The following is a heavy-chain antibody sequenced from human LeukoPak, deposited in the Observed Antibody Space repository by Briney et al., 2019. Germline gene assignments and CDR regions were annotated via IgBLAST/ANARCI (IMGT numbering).Heavy chain of an antibody. V-gene: IGHV4-31*03. J-gene: IGHJ6*02. CDR2: LYYTGTT. CDR1: GGSISRGGYY. D-gene: IGHD2-21*01. CDR3: ARDLGVRGMDV. Sequence: SETLSLTCTVSGGSISRGGYYWSWIRQHPGTGLEWIGYLYYTGTTYYNPSLKSRIIISVDTSKTQFSLRLSSVSAADTAIYYCARDLGVRGMDVWGQGTTVTVSS.